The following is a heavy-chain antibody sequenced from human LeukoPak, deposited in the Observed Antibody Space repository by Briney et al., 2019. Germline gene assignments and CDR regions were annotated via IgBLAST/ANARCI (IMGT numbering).Heavy chain of an antibody. J-gene: IGHJ1*01. D-gene: IGHD6-13*01. V-gene: IGHV1-69*13. Sequence: SVKVSCKASGGTFSSYAISWVRQAPGQGLEWMGGIIPIFGTANYAQKFQGRVTITADESTSTAYMELSSLRSEDTAVYYCASYSSSPSGVFQHWGQGTLVTVSS. CDR1: GGTFSSYA. CDR2: IIPIFGTA. CDR3: ASYSSSPSGVFQH.